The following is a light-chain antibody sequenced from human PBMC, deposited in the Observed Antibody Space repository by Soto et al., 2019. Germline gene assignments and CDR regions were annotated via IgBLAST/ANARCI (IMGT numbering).Light chain of an antibody. CDR2: DVS. CDR3: SSYTRSSTVV. Sequence: QSVLTQPASVSGSPGQSITISCTGTSSDVGGYNYVSWYQQHTGKAPKLMIYDVSNRPSGVSNRFSGSKSGNTASLTISGLQAEDEADYYCSSYTRSSTVVFGGGTKLTVL. CDR1: SSDVGGYNY. J-gene: IGLJ2*01. V-gene: IGLV2-14*01.